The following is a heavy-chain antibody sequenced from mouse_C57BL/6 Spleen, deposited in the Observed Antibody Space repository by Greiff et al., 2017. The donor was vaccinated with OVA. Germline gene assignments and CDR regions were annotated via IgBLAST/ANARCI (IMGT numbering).Heavy chain of an antibody. J-gene: IGHJ1*03. CDR1: GYTFTSYW. CDR2: IDPNSGGT. D-gene: IGHD6-5*01. Sequence: QVQLQQPGAELVKPGASVKLSCKASGYTFTSYWMHWVKQRPGRGLEWIGRIDPNSGGTKYNEKFKSKATLTVDNPSITAYMQLSNLTSEDSAVYYCASDASRYFDVWGTGTTVTVSS. CDR3: ASDASRYFDV. V-gene: IGHV1-72*01.